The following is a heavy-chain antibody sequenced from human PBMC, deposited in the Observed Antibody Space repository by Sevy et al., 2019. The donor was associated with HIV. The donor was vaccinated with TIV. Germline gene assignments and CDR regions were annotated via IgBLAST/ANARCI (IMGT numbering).Heavy chain of an antibody. CDR2: TRNKDDGYTT. CDR1: GFTFSDHY. Sequence: GGSLRLSCVASGFTFSDHYMAWVRQAPGKGLEWVGRTRNKDDGYTTEYAGCVKGRFTISRDESKNTLYVQKNRLKAADTAVYYCTTHAGVAAADRVFDYWGQGTLVTVSS. V-gene: IGHV3-72*01. D-gene: IGHD6-25*01. J-gene: IGHJ4*02. CDR3: TTHAGVAAADRVFDY.